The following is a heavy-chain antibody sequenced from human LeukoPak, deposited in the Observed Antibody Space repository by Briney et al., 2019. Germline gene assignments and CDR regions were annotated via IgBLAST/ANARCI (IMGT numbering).Heavy chain of an antibody. CDR2: ISSSGSAV. CDR1: GFTFSDYY. Sequence: GGSLRLSCAASGFTFSDYYMSWIRQAPGKGLEWVSYISSSGSAVFYADSVKGRFTISRDNSKNTLYLQMKSLRAEDTAVYYCARDGAGDSRDGYNSIDYWGQGTLVTVSS. D-gene: IGHD5-24*01. J-gene: IGHJ4*02. CDR3: ARDGAGDSRDGYNSIDY. V-gene: IGHV3-11*01.